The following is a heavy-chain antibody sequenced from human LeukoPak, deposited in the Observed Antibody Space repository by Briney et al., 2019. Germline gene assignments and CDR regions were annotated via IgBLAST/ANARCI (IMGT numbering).Heavy chain of an antibody. Sequence: GGSLRLSCAASGFTFNTYGMHWVRQAPGKGLEWLAVISYDGSNKYFADSVEGRLVVSRDNSNNTLYLHMNTLRPDDTAIYYCAAYHASGTFGYFQHWGQGTLVTVSS. CDR2: ISYDGSNK. V-gene: IGHV3-30*03. CDR1: GFTFNTYG. D-gene: IGHD1-7*01. CDR3: AAYHASGTFGYFQH. J-gene: IGHJ1*01.